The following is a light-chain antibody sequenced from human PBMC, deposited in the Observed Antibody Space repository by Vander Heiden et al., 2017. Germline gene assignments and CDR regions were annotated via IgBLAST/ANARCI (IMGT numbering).Light chain of an antibody. Sequence: QSALTQPDSVSGSPGQSITISCTGTSRDVGGYHYVSWYQQHPGKAPKLMIYDVSNRPSGVANRFSGSKSGNTASLTISALQAEDEADYYCSSYTSSSTLVFGTGTKVTVL. CDR1: SRDVGGYHY. J-gene: IGLJ1*01. CDR3: SSYTSSSTLV. V-gene: IGLV2-14*01. CDR2: DVS.